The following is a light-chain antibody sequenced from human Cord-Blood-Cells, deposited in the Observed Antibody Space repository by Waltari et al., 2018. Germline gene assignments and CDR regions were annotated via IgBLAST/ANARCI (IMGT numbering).Light chain of an antibody. Sequence: EIVLTQSPGTLSLSPGERATLSCRASQSVSSSYLAWYQQKPGQAPRLLIDGASSRATGIPDRFSGSGSGTDVTLTISRLEPEDFAVYYCQQYGSAPYTFGQGTKREIK. CDR2: GAS. CDR3: QQYGSAPYT. V-gene: IGKV3-20*01. CDR1: QSVSSSY. J-gene: IGKJ2*01.